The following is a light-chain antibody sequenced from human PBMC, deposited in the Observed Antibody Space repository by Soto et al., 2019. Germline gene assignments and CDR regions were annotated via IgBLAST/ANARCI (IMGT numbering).Light chain of an antibody. CDR2: EVN. Sequence: QSVLTQPASVSGSPGQSITISCTGTSGDVGNYNLVSWYQQHPGKAPKLMIYEVNKWPSGVSNRFSGSKSGNTASLTISVLQAEDEADYYCCSYVGSSTSYVFGTGTKVTVL. CDR3: CSYVGSSTSYV. J-gene: IGLJ1*01. V-gene: IGLV2-23*02. CDR1: SGDVGNYNL.